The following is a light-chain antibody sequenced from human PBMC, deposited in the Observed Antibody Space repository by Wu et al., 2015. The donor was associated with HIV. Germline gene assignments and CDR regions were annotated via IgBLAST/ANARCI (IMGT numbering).Light chain of an antibody. CDR2: EAS. CDR1: QSVSSS. CDR3: QQYNNWPLT. V-gene: IGKV3D-15*03. J-gene: IGKJ4*01. Sequence: EIVLTQSPATLSLSPGERATLSCRASQSVSSSFAWFQQKPGQAPRLLIYEASKRATGIPARFSGSGSGTDFTLTISILQSEDFAVYYCQQYNNWPLTFGGGTKVEIK.